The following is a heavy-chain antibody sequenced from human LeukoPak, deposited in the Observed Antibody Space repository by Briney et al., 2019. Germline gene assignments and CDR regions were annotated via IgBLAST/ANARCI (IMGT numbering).Heavy chain of an antibody. J-gene: IGHJ4*02. CDR1: GFSFSIYW. D-gene: IGHD2-2*01. CDR3: ARDPAAWDY. V-gene: IGHV3-7*01. Sequence: GGSLRLSCAASGFSFSIYWMTWVRQAPGKGLEWVANINQDGSEKYYVDSVKGRFTISRDNAKNSLYLQMNSLRAEDTAVYYCARDPAAWDYWGQGTLVTVSS. CDR2: INQDGSEK.